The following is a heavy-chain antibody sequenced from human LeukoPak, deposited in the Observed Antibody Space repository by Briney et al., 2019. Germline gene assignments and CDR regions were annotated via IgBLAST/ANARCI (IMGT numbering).Heavy chain of an antibody. J-gene: IGHJ4*02. D-gene: IGHD5-12*01. Sequence: ASVKVSCKASGYTFTRYYMYWVRQAPGQGLEGMGIINPSGSSTCYAQKFQGRVTMTRDTSTSTAYMELSSLRSEDTAVYYCARSSERGYSGYDQDYWGQGTLVTVSS. CDR1: GYTFTRYY. CDR3: ARSSERGYSGYDQDY. CDR2: INPSGSST. V-gene: IGHV1-46*01.